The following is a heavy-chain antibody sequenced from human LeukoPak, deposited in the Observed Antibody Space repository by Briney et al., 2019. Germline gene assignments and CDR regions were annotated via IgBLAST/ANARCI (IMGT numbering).Heavy chain of an antibody. CDR2: INPNSGGT. CDR1: GYTFTGYY. Sequence: GASVKVSCKASGYTFTGYYMHWVRQAPGQGLEWMGWINPNSGGTNYAQKFQGRVTMTRDTSISTAYMELSRLRSDDTAVYYCARDFKGFSNHRLPYYWGQGTLVTVSS. D-gene: IGHD1-14*01. CDR3: ARDFKGFSNHRLPYY. J-gene: IGHJ4*02. V-gene: IGHV1-2*02.